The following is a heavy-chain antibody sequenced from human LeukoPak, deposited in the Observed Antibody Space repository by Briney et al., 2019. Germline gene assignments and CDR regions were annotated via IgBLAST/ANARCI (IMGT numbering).Heavy chain of an antibody. D-gene: IGHD2-21*02. Sequence: GGSLTLSCAASGFTVSSKYMSWVRQAPGKGLEWVSFIYSGGGSTFYADSVKGRFTFSRDNSKNTLFLQMNSLRAEDTAVYYCATDEGDSGGLDYWGQGTLVTVSS. CDR3: ATDEGDSGGLDY. V-gene: IGHV3-66*01. CDR1: GFTVSSKY. CDR2: IYSGGGST. J-gene: IGHJ4*02.